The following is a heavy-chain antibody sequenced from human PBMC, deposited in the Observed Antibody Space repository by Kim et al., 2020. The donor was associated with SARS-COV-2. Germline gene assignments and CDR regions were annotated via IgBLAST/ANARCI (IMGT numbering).Heavy chain of an antibody. CDR2: IIPIFGTA. CDR3: ARMVTGTTSSDY. V-gene: IGHV1-69*13. Sequence: SVKVSCKASGGTFSSYAISWVRQAPGQGLEWMGGIIPIFGTANYAQKFQGRVTITADESTSTAYMELSSLRSEDTAVYYCARMVTGTTSSDYWGQGTLVTVSS. J-gene: IGHJ4*02. D-gene: IGHD1-7*01. CDR1: GGTFSSYA.